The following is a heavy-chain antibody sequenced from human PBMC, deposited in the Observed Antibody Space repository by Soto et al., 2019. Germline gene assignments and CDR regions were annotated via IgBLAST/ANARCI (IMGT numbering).Heavy chain of an antibody. CDR1: GFTFSRSA. V-gene: IGHV3-23*01. CDR3: AMGLAAAGPLDD. D-gene: IGHD6-13*01. CDR2: ISGSGGTP. Sequence: GGSLRLSCAASGFTFSRSAMSWVRQAPGRGLEWVSLISGSGGTPYYADSVKGRFTISRDNSKNTLYLVLNSLRAEDTAVYYCAMGLAAAGPLDDWGQGTLVTVSS. J-gene: IGHJ4*02.